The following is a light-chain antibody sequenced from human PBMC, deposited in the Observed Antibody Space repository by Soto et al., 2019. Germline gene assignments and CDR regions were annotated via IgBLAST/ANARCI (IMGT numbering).Light chain of an antibody. J-gene: IGKJ2*01. Sequence: EIVLTQSPATLSLSPGETATLSCRASQSVSVYLAWYQQKPGQAPRLLIYDAMHRATGIPPRFSGSGSGTDFTLTISSREPEDFALYYCQHLSNWYPPYTFGQGAKLEIK. CDR3: QHLSNWYPPYT. CDR2: DAM. V-gene: IGKV3-11*01. CDR1: QSVSVY.